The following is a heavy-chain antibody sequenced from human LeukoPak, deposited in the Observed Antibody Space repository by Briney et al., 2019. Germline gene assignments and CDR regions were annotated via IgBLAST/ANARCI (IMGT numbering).Heavy chain of an antibody. J-gene: IGHJ5*02. CDR1: GFTFSSYW. V-gene: IGHV3-74*01. CDR2: INSDGSST. D-gene: IGHD4-17*01. CDR3: ARGSYRGYGDTFDP. Sequence: GGSLRLSCAASGFTFSSYWMHWVRQAPGKGLVWVSRINSDGSSTSYADSVKGRFTISRDNAKSTLYLQMNSLRAEDTAVYYCARGSYRGYGDTFDPWGQGTLVTVSS.